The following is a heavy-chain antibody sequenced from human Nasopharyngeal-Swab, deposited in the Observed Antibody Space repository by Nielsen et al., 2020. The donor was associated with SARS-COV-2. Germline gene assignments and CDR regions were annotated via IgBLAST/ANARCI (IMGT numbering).Heavy chain of an antibody. V-gene: IGHV3-23*01. CDR1: GFTFSSYA. J-gene: IGHJ3*02. CDR2: ISGSGGST. D-gene: IGHD6-13*01. Sequence: GGSLRLSCAASGFTFSSYAMSWVRQAPGKGLVWVSAISGSGGSTYYADSVKGRFTISRDNSKNTLYLQMNSLRAEDTAVYYCANEQQLVLAFDIWGQGTMVTVSS. CDR3: ANEQQLVLAFDI.